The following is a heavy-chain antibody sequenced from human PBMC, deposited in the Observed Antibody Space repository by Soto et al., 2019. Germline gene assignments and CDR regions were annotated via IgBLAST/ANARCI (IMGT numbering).Heavy chain of an antibody. J-gene: IGHJ4*02. CDR1: GGSISSGGYY. CDR3: ARYDVDTAMVNDY. D-gene: IGHD5-18*01. V-gene: IGHV4-31*03. CDR2: IYYSGST. Sequence: LSLTCTVSGGSISSGGYYWSWIRQHPGKGLEWIGYIYYSGSTYYNPSLKSRVTISVDTSKNQFSLKLSSVTAADTAVYYCARYDVDTAMVNDYWGQGTLVTVAS.